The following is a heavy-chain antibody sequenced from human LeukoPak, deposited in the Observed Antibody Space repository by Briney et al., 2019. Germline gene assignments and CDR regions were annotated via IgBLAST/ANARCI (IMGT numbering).Heavy chain of an antibody. CDR1: GYTFTGYY. V-gene: IGHV1-2*02. J-gene: IGHJ4*02. Sequence: ASVKVSCKASGYTFTGYYMHWVRQAPGQGLEWMGWINPNSGGTNYAQKFQGRVTMTRDTSISTAYMELSRLRSDDTAAYYCARAKRRLLGYFDYWGQGTLVTVSS. D-gene: IGHD3-22*01. CDR2: INPNSGGT. CDR3: ARAKRRLLGYFDY.